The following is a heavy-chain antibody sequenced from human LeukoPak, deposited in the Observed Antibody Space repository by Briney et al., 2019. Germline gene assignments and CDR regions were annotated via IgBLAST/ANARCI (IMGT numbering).Heavy chain of an antibody. Sequence: ASVKVSCKASGYTFTDYYMHWVRQAPGQGLEWMGWINPNSGGTNYAQKFQGRVTMTRDTSITTAYMELTRLRSDDTAVYYCARGRPVSGRYIDYWGQGTLVTVSS. V-gene: IGHV1-2*02. CDR2: INPNSGGT. D-gene: IGHD3-16*02. J-gene: IGHJ4*02. CDR3: ARGRPVSGRYIDY. CDR1: GYTFTDYY.